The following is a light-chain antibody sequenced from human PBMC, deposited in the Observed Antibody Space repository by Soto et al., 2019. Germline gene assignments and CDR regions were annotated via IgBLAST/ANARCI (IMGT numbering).Light chain of an antibody. Sequence: EIQFTQSPCILSGSVGERVTITCRASQTISSLLAWYQQKPGKAPKLLIYKASTLKSGVPSRFSGSGSGTEFTLTISSLQPEDFAPYYCQQDNRYSEAFGEGTKV. V-gene: IGKV1-5*03. CDR3: QQDNRYSEA. CDR1: QTISSL. CDR2: KAS. J-gene: IGKJ1*01.